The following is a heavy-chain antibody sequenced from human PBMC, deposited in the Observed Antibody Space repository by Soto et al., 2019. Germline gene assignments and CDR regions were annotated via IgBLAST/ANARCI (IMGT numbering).Heavy chain of an antibody. CDR3: ATAEVDY. Sequence: SGGSLRLSFSASGFTFGNFWMHWVRQAPGEGLEWLSRMNSDERSTNYADSVEVRVTVSTDNANNTLYVQMTSLRVQDTAVYYCATAEVDYWGRGILVTVP. CDR2: MNSDERST. J-gene: IGHJ4*02. CDR1: GFTFGNFW. V-gene: IGHV3-74*01.